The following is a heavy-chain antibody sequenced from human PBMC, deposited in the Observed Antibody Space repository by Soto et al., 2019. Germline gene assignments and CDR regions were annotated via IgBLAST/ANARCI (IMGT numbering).Heavy chain of an antibody. J-gene: IGHJ4*02. Sequence: EVQLLESGGGLVQPGGSLRLSCAASGLTFSKYAMSWVRQAPGKGLEWVSAISGGGGTTYYAGSVKGRFTISRDNSKNTLFLQMNSLRAEDTAVYYCAKFFVETGESSGWPWSFHYWGQGTLVTVSS. D-gene: IGHD6-25*01. CDR3: AKFFVETGESSGWPWSFHY. CDR2: ISGGGGTT. V-gene: IGHV3-23*01. CDR1: GLTFSKYA.